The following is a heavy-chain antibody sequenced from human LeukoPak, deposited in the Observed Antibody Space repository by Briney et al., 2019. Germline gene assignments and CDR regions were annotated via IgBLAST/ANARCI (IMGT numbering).Heavy chain of an antibody. D-gene: IGHD1-14*01. V-gene: IGHV3-23*01. J-gene: IGHJ4*02. CDR3: AKATGYLL. Sequence: GGSLRLSCAASGFPLSSYAMSWVRQGPGKGLEWVAATSSSDPGTYHADSVRGRFTISRDNSKNTLYLQMNRLRVEDTAVYYCAKATGYLLWGQGTLVTVSS. CDR2: TSSSDPGT. CDR1: GFPLSSYA.